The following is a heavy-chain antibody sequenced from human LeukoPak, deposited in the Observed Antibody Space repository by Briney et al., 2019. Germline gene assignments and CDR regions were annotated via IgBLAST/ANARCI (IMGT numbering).Heavy chain of an antibody. CDR1: GFTFSSYA. J-gene: IGHJ6*03. Sequence: GGSLRLSCAASGFTFSSYAMHWVRQAPGKGLEYVSAISSNGGSTYYANSVKGRFTISRDNSKNTLYLQMGSLRAEDTAVYYCARQVVALDYYYYYMDVWGKGTTVSVSS. V-gene: IGHV3-64*01. D-gene: IGHD2-15*01. CDR2: ISSNGGST. CDR3: ARQVVALDYYYYYMDV.